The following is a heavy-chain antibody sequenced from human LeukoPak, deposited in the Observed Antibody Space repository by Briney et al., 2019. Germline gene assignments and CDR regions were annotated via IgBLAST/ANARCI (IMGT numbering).Heavy chain of an antibody. Sequence: GGSLRLSCSASGFTFSSFAMSWVRQAPGKGLEWVSTISGLSYTTYYADSVKGRFTISRDNSKNTLYLQMNSLRADDTAVYYCAKERGGYCTNGVCYVDYWGQGTLVTVSS. D-gene: IGHD2-8*01. CDR2: ISGLSYTT. CDR3: AKERGGYCTNGVCYVDY. V-gene: IGHV3-23*01. J-gene: IGHJ4*02. CDR1: GFTFSSFA.